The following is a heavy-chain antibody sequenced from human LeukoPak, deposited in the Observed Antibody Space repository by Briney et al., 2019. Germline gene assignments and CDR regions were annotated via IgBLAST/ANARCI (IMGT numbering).Heavy chain of an antibody. CDR2: IYYSGST. V-gene: IGHV4-39*07. Sequence: SETLSLTCTVSGGSISSSSYYWGWIRQPPGKGLEWIGSIYYSGSTYYNPSLKSRVTISVDTSNNQFSLKLSSVTAADTAVYYCARDYCSSTSCYPLVWFDPWGQGTLVTVSS. CDR1: GGSISSSSYY. J-gene: IGHJ5*02. D-gene: IGHD2-2*01. CDR3: ARDYCSSTSCYPLVWFDP.